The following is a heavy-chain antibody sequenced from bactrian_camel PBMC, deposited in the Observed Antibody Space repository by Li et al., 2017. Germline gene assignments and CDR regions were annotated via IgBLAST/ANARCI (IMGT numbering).Heavy chain of an antibody. CDR3: AAVREIYIGRVDWCAMPQFSRHMY. D-gene: IGHD1*01. Sequence: VQLVESGGGLVQPGGSLRLSCAASGFTFSTYTMTWVRQAPGKGLEWVSSLKASGGYTYYADSVKGRFTIDRDNAKNTLYLQMNSLKPEDTAMYLCAAVREIYIGRVDWCAMPQFSRHMYWGQGTQVTVS. V-gene: IGHV3S31*01. CDR1: GFTFSTYT. J-gene: IGHJ4*01. CDR2: LKASGGYT.